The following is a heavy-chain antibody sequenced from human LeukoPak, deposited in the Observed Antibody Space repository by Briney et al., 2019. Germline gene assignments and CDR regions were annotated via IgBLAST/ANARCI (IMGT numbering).Heavy chain of an antibody. CDR1: GFTFSSYA. D-gene: IGHD3-22*01. Sequence: GGSLRLSCAASGFTFSSYATSWVRQAPGKGLEWVSAISGSGGSTYYADSVKGRFTISRDNSKNTLYLQMNSLRAEDTAVYYCAEGGPYDSSGYYYDYWGQGTLVTVSS. J-gene: IGHJ4*02. CDR3: AEGGPYDSSGYYYDY. CDR2: ISGSGGST. V-gene: IGHV3-23*01.